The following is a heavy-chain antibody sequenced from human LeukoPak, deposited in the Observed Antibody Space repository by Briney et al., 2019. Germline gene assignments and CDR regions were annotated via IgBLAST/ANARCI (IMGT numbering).Heavy chain of an antibody. CDR2: ISNDGRNK. CDR3: ARDYGDYGGYYGLDV. Sequence: GGSLRLSCAASAFTFSTYTMHWVRQAPGKGLEWVAIISNDGRNKYYADSVKGRFTISRDNSKNTLYLQMNSLRAEDTAVYYCARDYGDYGGYYGLDVWGQGTPVTASS. CDR1: AFTFSTYT. J-gene: IGHJ6*02. V-gene: IGHV3-30*04. D-gene: IGHD4-17*01.